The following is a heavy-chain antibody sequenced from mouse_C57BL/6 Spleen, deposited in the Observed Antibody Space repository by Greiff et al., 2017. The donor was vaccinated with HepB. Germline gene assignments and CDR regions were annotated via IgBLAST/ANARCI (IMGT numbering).Heavy chain of an antibody. CDR2: ISYDGSN. CDR1: GYSITSGYY. V-gene: IGHV3-6*01. D-gene: IGHD1-1*01. J-gene: IGHJ3*01. Sequence: EVKLMESGPGLVKPSQSLSLTCSVTGYSITSGYYWNWIRQFPGNKLEWMGYISYDGSNNYNPSLKNRISITRDTSKNQFFLKLNSVTTEDTATYYCARDEYYYRGFAYWGQGTLVTVSA. CDR3: ARDEYYYRGFAY.